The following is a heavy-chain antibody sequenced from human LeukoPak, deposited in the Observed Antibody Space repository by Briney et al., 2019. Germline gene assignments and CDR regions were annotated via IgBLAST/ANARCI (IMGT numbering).Heavy chain of an antibody. J-gene: IGHJ4*02. CDR2: IKQDGSEK. CDR3: ARDALRYCSGGSCYSEYSDY. CDR1: GFTFSSYW. V-gene: IGHV3-7*03. D-gene: IGHD2-15*01. Sequence: PGGYLRLSCAASGFTFSSYWMSWVRQAPGKGLEGVANIKQDGSEKYYVDSVKGRFTISRDNAKNSLYLQMNSLRAEDTAVYYCARDALRYCSGGSCYSEYSDYWGQGTLVTVSS.